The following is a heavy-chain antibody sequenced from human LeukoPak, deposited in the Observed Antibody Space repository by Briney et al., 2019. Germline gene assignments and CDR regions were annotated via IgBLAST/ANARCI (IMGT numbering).Heavy chain of an antibody. Sequence: TSETLSLTCTVSGGSISSSSYYWGWIRQPPGKGLEWIGSIYYSGSTYYNPSLKSRATISVDTAKNQFFLKLSYVTAADTAVYYCARLPYDILTGYPRFRVGYYMDVWGKGTTVTVSS. D-gene: IGHD3-9*01. CDR1: GGSISSSSYY. J-gene: IGHJ6*03. CDR2: IYYSGST. CDR3: ARLPYDILTGYPRFRVGYYMDV. V-gene: IGHV4-39*01.